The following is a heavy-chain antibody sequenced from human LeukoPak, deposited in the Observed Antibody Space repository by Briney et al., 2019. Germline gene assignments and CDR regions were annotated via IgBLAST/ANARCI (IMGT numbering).Heavy chain of an antibody. V-gene: IGHV3-23*01. J-gene: IGHJ4*02. CDR3: AKDPEEYYYDSSVN. CDR2: ISVSGGST. CDR1: GFTFSSYA. Sequence: PGGSLGLSCAASGFTFSSYAMSWVRQAPGKGREWVSAISVSGGSTYYAGSVKGRFTISRDNSKNTLYLQMNSLRAEDTAVYYCAKDPEEYYYDSSVNWGQGTLVTVSS. D-gene: IGHD3-22*01.